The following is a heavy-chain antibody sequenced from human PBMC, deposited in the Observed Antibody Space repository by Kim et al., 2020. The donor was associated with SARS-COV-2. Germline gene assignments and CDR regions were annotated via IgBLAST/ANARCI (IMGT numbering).Heavy chain of an antibody. D-gene: IGHD2-15*01. V-gene: IGHV3-7*03. CDR2: INEDGSET. CDR3: ARGRRMTI. CDR1: GFTLNGYC. Sequence: GGSLRLSCAASGFTLNGYCMNWVRQAPGKGLEWVANINEDGSETYYVDSVQGRFTISRDNAKNSLHLQMNSLRADDTAIYYCARGRRMTIWGQGTRVTVS. J-gene: IGHJ3*02.